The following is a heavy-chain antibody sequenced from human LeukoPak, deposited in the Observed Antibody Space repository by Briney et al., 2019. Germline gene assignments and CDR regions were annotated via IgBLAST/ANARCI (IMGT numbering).Heavy chain of an antibody. CDR2: ISGSVGST. J-gene: IGHJ6*02. CDR3: AKSDDLLFRQMDV. CDR1: GFTFNNYA. Sequence: GGSLRLSCAASGFTFNNYAMTWVRQAPGKGLEWVSTISGSVGSTYYADAVKGRFTISRGNSKNTLYLQMDSLRAEDTAVYYCAKSDDLLFRQMDVWGQGTTVTVSS. D-gene: IGHD3-3*01. V-gene: IGHV3-23*01.